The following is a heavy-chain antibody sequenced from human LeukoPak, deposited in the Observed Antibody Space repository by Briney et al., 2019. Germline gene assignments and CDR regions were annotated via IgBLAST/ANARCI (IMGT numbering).Heavy chain of an antibody. CDR3: ARGSTQYSSGWYGLDY. Sequence: GGSLRLSCAASGFTFSSYWMHWVRQAPGKGLVWVSRVNSDGSSTTYADSVKGRFTISGDNAKNTLYLQMNSLRAEDTAVYYCARGSTQYSSGWYGLDYWGQGTLVTVSS. CDR1: GFTFSSYW. J-gene: IGHJ4*02. CDR2: VNSDGSST. D-gene: IGHD6-19*01. V-gene: IGHV3-74*01.